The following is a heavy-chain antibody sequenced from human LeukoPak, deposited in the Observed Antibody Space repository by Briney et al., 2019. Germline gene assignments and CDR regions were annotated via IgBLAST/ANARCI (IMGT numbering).Heavy chain of an antibody. D-gene: IGHD3-22*01. V-gene: IGHV4-59*01. CDR3: ARDQGWTGYYYDSNAYWGDAFDI. J-gene: IGHJ3*02. CDR1: GGSISFYY. Sequence: PSETLSLTCTVSGGSISFYYWSWIRQPPGQGLEWIGYIYYSGGSNYNPSLKSRVTISVDASKNQISLKLNSVTAADTAVYYRARDQGWTGYYYDSNAYWGDAFDIWGQGTLVTVSS. CDR2: IYYSGGS.